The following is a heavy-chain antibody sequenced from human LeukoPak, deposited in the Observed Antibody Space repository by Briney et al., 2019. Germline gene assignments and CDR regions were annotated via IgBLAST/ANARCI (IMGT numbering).Heavy chain of an antibody. CDR1: GGSFSGYY. V-gene: IGHV4-34*01. CDR3: ARGPPGIAAAGTKELDY. J-gene: IGHJ4*02. Sequence: SETLSLACAVYGGSFSGYYWSWIRQPPGKGLEWIGEINHSGSANYNPSLKSRVTISVDTSKNQFSLKLSSVTAADTAVYYCARGPPGIAAAGTKELDYWGQGTLVTASS. D-gene: IGHD6-13*01. CDR2: INHSGSA.